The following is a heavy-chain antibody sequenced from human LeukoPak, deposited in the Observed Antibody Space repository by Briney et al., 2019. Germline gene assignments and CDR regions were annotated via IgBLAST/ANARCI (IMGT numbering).Heavy chain of an antibody. Sequence: GGSLRLSCAASGFSFSSYAMHWVRQAPGKGLEWVAFISYDDSNKYYADSVKGRFTISRDNSKNTLYLQMNSLRAEDTALYYCARDAASYYFDYWAQGTLVTVSS. CDR1: GFSFSSYA. D-gene: IGHD6-25*01. J-gene: IGHJ4*02. CDR2: ISYDDSNK. V-gene: IGHV3-30*04. CDR3: ARDAASYYFDY.